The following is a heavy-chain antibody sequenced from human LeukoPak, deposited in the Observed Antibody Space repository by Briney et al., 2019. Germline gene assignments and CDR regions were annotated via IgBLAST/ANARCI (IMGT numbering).Heavy chain of an antibody. D-gene: IGHD3-3*01. Sequence: ASVKVSCKASGGTFSSYTISWVRQAPGQGLEWMGRIIHILGIANYAQKFQGRVTITADKSTSTAYMDLSRLRSDDTAVYSCARDRAIFGVLPYYFDYWGQGTLVSVSS. J-gene: IGHJ4*02. V-gene: IGHV1-69*04. CDR2: IIHILGIA. CDR1: GGTFSSYT. CDR3: ARDRAIFGVLPYYFDY.